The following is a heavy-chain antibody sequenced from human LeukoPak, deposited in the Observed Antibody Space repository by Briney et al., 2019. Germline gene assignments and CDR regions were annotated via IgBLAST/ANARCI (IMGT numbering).Heavy chain of an antibody. CDR2: IYYSGST. Sequence: SQTLSLTCTVSGGSISSGGYYWSWIRQHPGKGLEWIGYIYYSGSTYYNPSLKSRVTISVDTSKNQFSLKLSSVTAADTAVYYCARSSSEPCRIDYWGQGTLVTVSS. CDR3: ARSSSEPCRIDY. V-gene: IGHV4-31*03. D-gene: IGHD6-6*01. CDR1: GGSISSGGYY. J-gene: IGHJ4*02.